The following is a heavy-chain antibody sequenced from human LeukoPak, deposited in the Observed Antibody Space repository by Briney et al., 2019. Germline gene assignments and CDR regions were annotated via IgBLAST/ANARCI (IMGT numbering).Heavy chain of an antibody. CDR3: ARVVSDGWFDP. Sequence: GGSLRLSCAASGFTFDDYAMHWVRQAPGKGLEWVSGISWNSGSIGYADSVKGRFTISRDNAKNSLYLQMNSLRAEDTAVYYCARVVSDGWFDPWGQGTLVTVSS. CDR2: ISWNSGSI. V-gene: IGHV3-9*01. J-gene: IGHJ5*02. D-gene: IGHD2-21*01. CDR1: GFTFDDYA.